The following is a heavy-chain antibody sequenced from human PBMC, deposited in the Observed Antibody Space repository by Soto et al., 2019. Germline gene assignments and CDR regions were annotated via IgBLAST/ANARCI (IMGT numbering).Heavy chain of an antibody. CDR1: GFTFTSSA. D-gene: IGHD6-6*01. CDR2: IVVGSGNT. CDR3: AATIYGARPSYYYYGMDV. J-gene: IGHJ6*04. Sequence: SVKVSCKASGFTFTSSAVQWVRQARGQRLEWIGWIVVGSGNTNYAQKFQERVTITRDMSTSTAYMELSSLRSEDTAVYYCAATIYGARPSYYYYGMDVWGKETTVTVAS. V-gene: IGHV1-58*01.